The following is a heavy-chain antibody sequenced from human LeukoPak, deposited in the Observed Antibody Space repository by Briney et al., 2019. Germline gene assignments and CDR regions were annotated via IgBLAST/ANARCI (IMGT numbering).Heavy chain of an antibody. J-gene: IGHJ5*02. V-gene: IGHV1-2*02. Sequence: ASVKVSCKASGYTFTGYYMHWVRQAPGQGLEWTGWINPNSGGTNYAQKFQGRVTMTRDTSISTAYMELSRLRSDDTAVYYCARDTVVDSSSWSRFFGGEDPSDPWGQGTLVTVSS. D-gene: IGHD6-13*01. CDR3: ARDTVVDSSSWSRFFGGEDPSDP. CDR1: GYTFTGYY. CDR2: INPNSGGT.